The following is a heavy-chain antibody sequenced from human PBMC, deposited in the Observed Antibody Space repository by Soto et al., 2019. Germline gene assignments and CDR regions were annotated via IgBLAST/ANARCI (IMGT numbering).Heavy chain of an antibody. D-gene: IGHD2-21*01. V-gene: IGHV4-59*01. CDR3: ARDSYPGHFEY. CDR2: ISYSGST. J-gene: IGHJ4*01. CDR1: GDSFSSYY. Sequence: SETLSLTCTVSGDSFSSYYWSWIRPPPGKGLEWIGYISYSGSTKYNPSLKSRVTMSVETSKNQFSLNLTSVTTADTAVYYCARDSYPGHFEYWGHGTLVTVSS.